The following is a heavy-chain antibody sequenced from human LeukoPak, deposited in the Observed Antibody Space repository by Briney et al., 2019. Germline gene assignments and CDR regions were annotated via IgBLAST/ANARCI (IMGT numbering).Heavy chain of an antibody. CDR1: GGSISSGGYS. J-gene: IGHJ2*01. V-gene: IGHV4-30-2*01. D-gene: IGHD6-6*01. Sequence: SETLSLTCAVSGGSISSGGYSWSWIRQPPGKGLAWIGYIYHSGSTYYNPSLKSRVTISVDRSKNQFSLKLSSVTAADTAVYYCARGYKSGSSSPRYFDLWGRATLVTVSS. CDR3: ARGYKSGSSSPRYFDL. CDR2: IYHSGST.